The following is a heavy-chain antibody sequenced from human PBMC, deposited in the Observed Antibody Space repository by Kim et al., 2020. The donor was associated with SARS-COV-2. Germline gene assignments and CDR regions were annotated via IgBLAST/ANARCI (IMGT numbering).Heavy chain of an antibody. Sequence: SQTLSLTCAISGDSVSSNSAAWVWIRQYPSRGLEWLGRTYYRSDWYTDYAVSVKSRITIKADTSKNQFSLQLNSVTPEDTAVYYCARGSSGYYYFDFWGHGTLVTVSS. CDR3: ARGSSGYYYFDF. CDR1: GDSVSSNSAA. V-gene: IGHV6-1*01. J-gene: IGHJ4*01. D-gene: IGHD3-22*01. CDR2: TYYRSDWYT.